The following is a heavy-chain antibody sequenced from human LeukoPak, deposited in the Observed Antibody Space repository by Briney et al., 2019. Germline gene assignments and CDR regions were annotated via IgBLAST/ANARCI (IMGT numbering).Heavy chain of an antibody. Sequence: KPGGSLRLSCVASRFTFSDYYMSWIRQAPGKGLEWTSYIGTSDTHTYYADSVKGRFTISRDNAKNSLFLQMDSLTADDTAMYYCARDGRLDYWGQGTLVTVSS. CDR3: ARDGRLDY. CDR1: RFTFSDYY. J-gene: IGHJ4*02. V-gene: IGHV3-11*01. CDR2: IGTSDTHT.